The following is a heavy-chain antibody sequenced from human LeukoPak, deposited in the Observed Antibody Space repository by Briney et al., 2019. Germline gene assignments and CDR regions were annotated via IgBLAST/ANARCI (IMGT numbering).Heavy chain of an antibody. CDR3: EKEQLDDYFDY. D-gene: IGHD6-13*01. J-gene: IGHJ4*02. CDR2: ISWNSGSI. Sequence: GGSLRLSCAASGFTFDDYAMHWVRQAPGKGLEWVSGISWNSGSISYADSVKGRFTISRDNAKNSLYLQMNSLRAEDTALYYCEKEQLDDYFDYGGQGTLVTVSS. V-gene: IGHV3-9*01. CDR1: GFTFDDYA.